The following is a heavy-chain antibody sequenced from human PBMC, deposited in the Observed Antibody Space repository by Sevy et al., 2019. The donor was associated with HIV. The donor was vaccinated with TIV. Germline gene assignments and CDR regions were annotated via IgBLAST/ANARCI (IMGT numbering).Heavy chain of an antibody. J-gene: IGHJ4*02. CDR1: GFTFSSYE. CDR2: IISSGSSK. CDR3: ARGPHHYYDSTAFLDY. D-gene: IGHD3-22*01. V-gene: IGHV3-48*03. Sequence: GGSLRLSCTASGFTFSSYEMNWVRQAPGKGLEWVSNIISSGSSKYYADSVKGRFTISRDNAKNSLFLQMNSLRAEDTALYYCARGPHHYYDSTAFLDYWGQGTLVTVSS.